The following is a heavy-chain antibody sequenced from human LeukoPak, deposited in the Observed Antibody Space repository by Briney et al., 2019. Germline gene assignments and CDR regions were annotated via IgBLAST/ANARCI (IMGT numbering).Heavy chain of an antibody. Sequence: TGGSLRLSCAASGFTFSSFGMHWVRQAPGKGLEWVALIWYDGSNEYYADSVKGRFTISRDNSKNTLYLQMNSLRAEDTAVYYCARVPSAAGIDYWGQGTLVTVSS. D-gene: IGHD6-13*01. CDR1: GFTFSSFG. CDR3: ARVPSAAGIDY. J-gene: IGHJ4*02. V-gene: IGHV3-33*08. CDR2: IWYDGSNE.